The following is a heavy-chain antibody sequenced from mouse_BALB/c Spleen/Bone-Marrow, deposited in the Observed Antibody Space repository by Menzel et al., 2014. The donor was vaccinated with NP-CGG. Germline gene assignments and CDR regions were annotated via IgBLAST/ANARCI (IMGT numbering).Heavy chain of an antibody. CDR2: IYPGGGYT. CDR1: GYTFTNYW. D-gene: IGHD2-14*01. J-gene: IGHJ1*01. V-gene: IGHV1-63*02. CDR3: AREVRRYFDV. Sequence: VNVVDSGAELVRPGTSVKISCKASGYTFTNYWLGWVKQRPGHGLEWIGDIYPGGGYTNYNEKFKGKATLTADTSSSTAYMQLSSLTSEDSAVYFCAREVRRYFDVWGAGTTVTVSS.